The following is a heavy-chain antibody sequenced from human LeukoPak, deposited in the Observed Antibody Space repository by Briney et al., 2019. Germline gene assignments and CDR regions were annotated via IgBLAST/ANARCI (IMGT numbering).Heavy chain of an antibody. CDR2: IRYDGSNK. CDR3: APHCTNGVCYLDFDY. Sequence: GGSLRLSCAASGFTFSSYGMHLVRQAPGKGLEWVAFIRYDGSNKYYADSVKGRFTISRDNSKNTLYLQMNSLRAEDTAVYYCAPHCTNGVCYLDFDYWGQGTLVTVSS. V-gene: IGHV3-30*02. CDR1: GFTFSSYG. D-gene: IGHD2-8*01. J-gene: IGHJ4*02.